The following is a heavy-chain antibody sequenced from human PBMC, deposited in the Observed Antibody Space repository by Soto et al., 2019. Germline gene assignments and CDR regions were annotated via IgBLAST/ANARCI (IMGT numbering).Heavy chain of an antibody. D-gene: IGHD2-15*01. CDR2: IQSGGPT. Sequence: GGSLRLSCAASGFTVSSKYMSWVRQAPGKGLEWVSLIQSGGPTYYADSVKGRFTISRDTSENTLHLQMDSLRAEDTAVYYCARDDALCDGGRCYGVPLDVLGKTTTVTVSS. V-gene: IGHV3-66*01. J-gene: IGHJ6*04. CDR3: ARDDALCDGGRCYGVPLDV. CDR1: GFTVSSKY.